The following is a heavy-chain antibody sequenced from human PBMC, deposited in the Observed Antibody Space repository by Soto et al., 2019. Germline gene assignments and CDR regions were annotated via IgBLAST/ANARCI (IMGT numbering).Heavy chain of an antibody. D-gene: IGHD2-21*02. V-gene: IGHV4-61*01. CDR2: IYYSGST. J-gene: IGHJ6*02. CDR1: GGSVSSGSYY. Sequence: NPSETLSLTCTVSGGSVSSGSYYWSWIRQPPGKGLEWIGYIYYSGSTNYNPSLKSRVTISVDTSKNQFSLKLSSVTAADTAVYYCARTVTAAPYGRYGMDVWGQGTTVTVSS. CDR3: ARTVTAAPYGRYGMDV.